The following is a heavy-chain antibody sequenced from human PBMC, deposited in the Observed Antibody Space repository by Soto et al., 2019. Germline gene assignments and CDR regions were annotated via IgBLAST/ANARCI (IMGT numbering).Heavy chain of an antibody. CDR3: ARGRMGSNKFVYYFDY. CDR2: MNPNSGNT. Sequence: VASLKVSCKASGYTFTSYDINWVRQATGQGLEWMGWMNPNSGNTGYAQKFQGRVTMTRNTSISTAYMELSSLRSEDTAVYYCARGRMGSNKFVYYFDYWGQGTLVTVS. CDR1: GYTFTSYD. D-gene: IGHD4-4*01. J-gene: IGHJ4*02. V-gene: IGHV1-8*01.